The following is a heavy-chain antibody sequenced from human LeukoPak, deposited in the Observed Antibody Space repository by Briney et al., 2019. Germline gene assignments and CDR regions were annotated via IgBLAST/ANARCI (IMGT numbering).Heavy chain of an antibody. D-gene: IGHD3-10*01. V-gene: IGHV3-7*01. J-gene: IGHJ5*02. CDR1: GFTFSSYW. CDR3: ARDPGGSGSYRRRGFDP. CDR2: IKQDGSEK. Sequence: GGSLRLSCAASGFTFSSYWMSWVRQAPGKGLEWVANIKQDGSEKYYVDSVKGRFTISRDNAKNSLYLQMNSLRAEDTAVYYCARDPGGSGSYRRRGFDPWGQGTLVTVSS.